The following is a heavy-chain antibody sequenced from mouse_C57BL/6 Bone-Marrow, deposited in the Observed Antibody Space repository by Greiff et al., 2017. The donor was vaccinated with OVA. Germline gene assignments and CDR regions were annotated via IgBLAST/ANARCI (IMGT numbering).Heavy chain of an antibody. CDR2: ISDGGSYT. J-gene: IGHJ3*01. CDR1: GFTFSSYA. CDR3: ARDRHYYGSSPFAY. V-gene: IGHV5-4*01. Sequence: EVNVVESGGGLVKPGGSLKLSCAASGFTFSSYAMSWVRQTPEKRLEWVATISDGGSYTYYPDNVKGRFTISRDNAKNNLYLQMSHLKSEDTAMYYCARDRHYYGSSPFAYWGQGTLVTVSA. D-gene: IGHD1-1*01.